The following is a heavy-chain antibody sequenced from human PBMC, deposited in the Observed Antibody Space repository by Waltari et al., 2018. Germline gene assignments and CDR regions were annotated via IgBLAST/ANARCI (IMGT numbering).Heavy chain of an antibody. D-gene: IGHD6-6*01. J-gene: IGHJ5*02. CDR1: GGTFSSYS. V-gene: IGHV1-69*12. CDR2: IIPIFGTA. Sequence: QVQLVQSGAEVKKPGSSVKVSSQASGGTFSSYSISWVRQSPGQGLEWMGGIIPIFGTANYAQKFQGRVTITADESTSTAYMELSSLRSEDTAVYYCARSPYSSSHNWFDPWGQGTLVTVSS. CDR3: ARSPYSSSHNWFDP.